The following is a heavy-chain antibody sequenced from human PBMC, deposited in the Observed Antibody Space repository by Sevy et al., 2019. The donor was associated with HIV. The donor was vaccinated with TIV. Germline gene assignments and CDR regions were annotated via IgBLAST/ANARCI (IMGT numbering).Heavy chain of an antibody. D-gene: IGHD3-16*01. CDR1: GFTFSSYA. V-gene: IGHV3-23*01. CDR3: SKRGPGGYYYMDV. CDR2: ISGSGGST. Sequence: GESLKISFAASGFTFSSYAMSWVRQAPGKGLEWVSAISGSGGSTYYADSVKGRFTISRDNSKNTLYLQMNSLRAEDTAVYDCSKRGPGGYYYMDVWGKGTTVTVSS. J-gene: IGHJ6*03.